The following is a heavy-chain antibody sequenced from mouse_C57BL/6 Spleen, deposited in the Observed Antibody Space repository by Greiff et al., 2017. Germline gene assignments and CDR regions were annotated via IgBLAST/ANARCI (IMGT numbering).Heavy chain of an antibody. CDR1: GYTFTRYW. J-gene: IGHJ2*01. Sequence: QVQLQQPGAELVKPGASVKMSCKASGYTFTRYWITWVKQTPGQGLEWIGDIYPGSGSTTYNEKFKGKATLTVDTSSSTAYMQLSSLTSEDSAVYYCARRDYGNYYLDYWGQGTTLTVAS. D-gene: IGHD1-1*01. V-gene: IGHV1-55*01. CDR2: IYPGSGST. CDR3: ARRDYGNYYLDY.